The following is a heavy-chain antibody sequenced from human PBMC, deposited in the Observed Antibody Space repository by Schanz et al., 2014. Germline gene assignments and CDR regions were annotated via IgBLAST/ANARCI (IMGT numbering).Heavy chain of an antibody. V-gene: IGHV3-48*04. J-gene: IGHJ6*02. CDR3: ARDSGPYYDKSMDV. CDR2: IATSSSTR. D-gene: IGHD3-9*01. CDR1: GFDFNSYS. Sequence: EVRLVESGGGLVQPGGSLRLSCEASGFDFNSYSMNWVRQVPGKGLEWLSYIATSSSTRHYADSVKGRVTISRDNAKNSMYLHMKSLRGEDTAVYYCARDSGPYYDKSMDVWGQGTTVAVSS.